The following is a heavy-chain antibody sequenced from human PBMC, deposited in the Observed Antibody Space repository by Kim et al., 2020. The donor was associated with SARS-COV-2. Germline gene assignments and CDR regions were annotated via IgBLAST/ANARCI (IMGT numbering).Heavy chain of an antibody. CDR3: AKVGYQWELL. V-gene: IGHV3-11*01. CDR1: GFTFSDYY. D-gene: IGHD1-26*01. CDR2: ISSTSSTI. J-gene: IGHJ4*02. Sequence: GGSLRLSCAASGFTFSDYYMSWIRQAPGKGLEWISYISSTSSTIYYADSVKGRFTISRDNARNSLYLQMNSLRAEDTAVYYCAKVGYQWELLWGQGTLVTVSS.